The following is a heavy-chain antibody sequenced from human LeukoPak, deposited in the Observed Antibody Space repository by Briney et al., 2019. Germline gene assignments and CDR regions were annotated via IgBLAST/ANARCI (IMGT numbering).Heavy chain of an antibody. V-gene: IGHV4-59*01. CDR3: ARGETYYYDSSGYNNWFDP. CDR2: IYYSGST. D-gene: IGHD3-22*01. CDR1: GGSISSYY. J-gene: IGHJ5*02. Sequence: SETLSLTCTVSGGSISSYYWSWIRQPPGKGLEWIGYIYYSGSTNYNPSLKNRVTISVDTSKNQFSLKLGSVTAADTAVYYCARGETYYYDSSGYNNWFDPWGQGTLVTVSS.